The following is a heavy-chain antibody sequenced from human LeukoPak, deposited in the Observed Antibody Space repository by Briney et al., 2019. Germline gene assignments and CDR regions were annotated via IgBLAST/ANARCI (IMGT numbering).Heavy chain of an antibody. V-gene: IGHV1-18*01. CDR3: ARVYSGSYQDLIFDY. Sequence: ASVKVSCKASGYTFTSYGISWVRQAPGQGLEWMGWISAYNGNTNYAQKLQGRVTMTTDTSTSTAYMELRSLRSDDTAVYYCARVYSGSYQDLIFDYWDQGTLVTVSS. CDR1: GYTFTSYG. D-gene: IGHD1-26*01. J-gene: IGHJ4*02. CDR2: ISAYNGNT.